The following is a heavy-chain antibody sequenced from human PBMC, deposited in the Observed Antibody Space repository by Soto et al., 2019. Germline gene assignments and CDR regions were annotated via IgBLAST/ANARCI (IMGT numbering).Heavy chain of an antibody. Sequence: QVQLVESGGGVVQPGRSLRLSCAASGFTFSSYAMHWVRQAPGKGLEWVAVISYDGSNKYYADSVKGRFTISRDNSKNTLYLQMNSLRAEDTAVYYCARTGIYCSSTSCSDYYYYGMDVWGQGTTVTVSS. CDR2: ISYDGSNK. CDR3: ARTGIYCSSTSCSDYYYYGMDV. J-gene: IGHJ6*02. V-gene: IGHV3-30-3*01. CDR1: GFTFSSYA. D-gene: IGHD2-2*01.